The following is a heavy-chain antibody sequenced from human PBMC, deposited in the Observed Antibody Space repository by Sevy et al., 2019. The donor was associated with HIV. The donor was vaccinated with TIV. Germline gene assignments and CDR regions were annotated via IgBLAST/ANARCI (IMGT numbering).Heavy chain of an antibody. CDR3: AREPARVQSYYFDY. V-gene: IGHV3-30-3*01. D-gene: IGHD1-1*01. J-gene: IGHJ4*02. CDR1: GFTFSSYA. CDR2: ISYDGSNK. Sequence: GESLKISCAASGFTFSSYAMHWVRQAPGKGLEWVAVISYDGSNKYYADSVKGRFTISRDNSKNTLYLQMNSLRAEDTAVYYCAREPARVQSYYFDYWGQGTLVTVSS.